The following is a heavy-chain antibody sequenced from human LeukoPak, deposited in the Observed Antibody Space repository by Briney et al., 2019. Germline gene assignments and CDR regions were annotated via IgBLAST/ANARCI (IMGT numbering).Heavy chain of an antibody. Sequence: SETLSLTCAVYGGSFSGYYWSWIRQPPGKGLEWIGEINHSGSTNYNPSLKSRVTVSVDTSKNQFSLKLSSVTAADAAVYYCATPYGFGRVFDYWGQGTLVTVSS. D-gene: IGHD3-16*01. J-gene: IGHJ4*02. CDR3: ATPYGFGRVFDY. CDR2: INHSGST. V-gene: IGHV4-34*01. CDR1: GGSFSGYY.